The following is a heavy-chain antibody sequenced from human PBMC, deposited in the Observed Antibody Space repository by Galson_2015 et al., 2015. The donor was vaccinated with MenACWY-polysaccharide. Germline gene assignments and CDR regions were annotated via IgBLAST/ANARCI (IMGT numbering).Heavy chain of an antibody. CDR1: GSTFSTYA. D-gene: IGHD1-26*01. J-gene: IGHJ4*02. Sequence: SLRLSCAASGSTFSTYAMHWVRQAPGQGLEWTATISSSGDDKYYADSVKGRFTISRDNSNNTLYLGMSSLRAGDTAVYYCVKNGYTGSSYGYFDSWGQGTLGTVSS. CDR2: ISSSGDDK. V-gene: IGHV3-30*18. CDR3: VKNGYTGSSYGYFDS.